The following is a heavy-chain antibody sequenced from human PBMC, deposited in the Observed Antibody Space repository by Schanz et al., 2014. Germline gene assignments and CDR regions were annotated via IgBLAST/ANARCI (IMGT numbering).Heavy chain of an antibody. Sequence: QVQLQESGPGLVKPSETLSLTCSVSGGDIGNYYWSWIRQPPGKGLEWIGYIHQSGGTNYNPSLKRRVTILVDTPKNQFPRRLPSRTAADTAVYYCAKFLYDDPSWGQGTLVTVSS. D-gene: IGHD3-3*01. CDR2: IHQSGGT. V-gene: IGHV4-59*08. CDR3: AKFLYDDPS. CDR1: GGDIGNYY. J-gene: IGHJ5*02.